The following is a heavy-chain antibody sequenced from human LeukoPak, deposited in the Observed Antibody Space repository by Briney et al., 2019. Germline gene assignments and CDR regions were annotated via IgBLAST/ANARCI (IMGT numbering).Heavy chain of an antibody. D-gene: IGHD1-26*01. V-gene: IGHV3-30-3*01. J-gene: IGHJ4*02. Sequence: GGSLRLSCAASGFTFSSYTMPWVRQAPGKGLEWVAVISYDGSNKYYADSVKGRFTISRDNSKNTLFLQVNSLRAEDTAVYYCARGEATSIILDYWGQGTLVTVSS. CDR2: ISYDGSNK. CDR3: ARGEATSIILDY. CDR1: GFTFSSYT.